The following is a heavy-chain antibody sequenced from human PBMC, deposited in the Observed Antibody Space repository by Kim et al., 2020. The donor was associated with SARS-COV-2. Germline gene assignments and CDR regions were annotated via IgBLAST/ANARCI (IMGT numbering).Heavy chain of an antibody. J-gene: IGHJ4*02. Sequence: GGSLRLSCAASGFTFNTYGMRWVRQAPGKGLEWVAVISYGGSNKYYADSVKGRFTISRDNSKNTLYLQMNSLRIEDTAVYYCARAFSGSYFGDDYWGQGTLVTVS. CDR1: GFTFNTYG. CDR2: ISYGGSNK. CDR3: ARAFSGSYFGDDY. V-gene: IGHV3-30*03. D-gene: IGHD1-26*01.